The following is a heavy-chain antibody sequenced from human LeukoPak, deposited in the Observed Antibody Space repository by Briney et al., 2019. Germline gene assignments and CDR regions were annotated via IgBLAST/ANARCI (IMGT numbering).Heavy chain of an antibody. CDR1: GFTFSSYA. V-gene: IGHV3-23*01. CDR3: ASNPGTTRAFDI. J-gene: IGHJ3*02. Sequence: GGSLRLSCAASGFTFSSYAMSWVRQAPGKGLEWVSAICGSGGSTYYADSVKGRFTISRDNSKNTLYLQMNSLRAEDTAVYYCASNPGTTRAFDIWGQGTMVTVSS. D-gene: IGHD1-7*01. CDR2: ICGSGGST.